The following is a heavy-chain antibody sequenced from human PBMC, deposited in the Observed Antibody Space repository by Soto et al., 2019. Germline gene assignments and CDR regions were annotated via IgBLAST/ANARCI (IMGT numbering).Heavy chain of an antibody. CDR1: GGSISSTNNH. CDR2: IYYSGRT. V-gene: IGHV4-39*01. J-gene: IGHJ5*02. CDR3: ARSSQRYFGPNGNNYFDP. D-gene: IGHD3-9*01. Sequence: QLQLQESGPGLVKPSETLSLTCTVSGGSISSTNNHWGWIRQPPGKGLEWIGSIYYSGRTYYNPSLKSRVTISVDTSKNQLSLKVSSVTAADTAVYYWARSSQRYFGPNGNNYFDPWGQGTLVTVSS.